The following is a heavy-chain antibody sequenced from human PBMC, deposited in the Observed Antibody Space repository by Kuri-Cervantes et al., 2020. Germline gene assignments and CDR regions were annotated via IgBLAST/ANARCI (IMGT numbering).Heavy chain of an antibody. V-gene: IGHV4-34*01. CDR3: ARGRALAAAGYYYYYYMDV. Sequence: ESLKISCAVYGGSFSGYYWSWIRQPPGKGLEWIAEINHRGSTNYNPSLKSRVTISVDTSKNQFSLKLNSVTAADTAVYYCARGRALAAAGYYYYYYMDVWGKGTTVTVSS. CDR1: GGSFSGYY. J-gene: IGHJ6*03. CDR2: INHRGST. D-gene: IGHD6-13*01.